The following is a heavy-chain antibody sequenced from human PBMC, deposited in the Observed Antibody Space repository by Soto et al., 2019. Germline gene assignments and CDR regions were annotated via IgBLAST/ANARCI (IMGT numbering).Heavy chain of an antibody. J-gene: IGHJ4*02. CDR1: GFAFSNYA. CDR3: AKEWSQGYYFDY. CDR2: ISGGGGTT. V-gene: IGHV3-23*01. D-gene: IGHD2-15*01. Sequence: EVQLLESGGDLVQPGGSLRLSCAASGFAFSNYAMNWVRQAPGKGLEWVSVISGGGGTTYYADSVKGRFTISRDNSKKTLYLQMSSLRGDDTAVYYCAKEWSQGYYFDYWGQGPLVIVSS.